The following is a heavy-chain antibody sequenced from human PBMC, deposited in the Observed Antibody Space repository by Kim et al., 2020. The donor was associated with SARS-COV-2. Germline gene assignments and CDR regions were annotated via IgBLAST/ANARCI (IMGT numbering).Heavy chain of an antibody. J-gene: IGHJ3*02. CDR1: GFTFSSYS. Sequence: GGSLRLSCAASGFTFSSYSMNWVRQAPGKGLEWVSSISSSSSYIYYADSVKGRFTISRDNAKNSLYLQMNSLRAEDTAVYYCARAQVPAAMIRDTAFDIWGQGTMVTVSS. CDR2: ISSSSSYI. D-gene: IGHD2-2*01. CDR3: ARAQVPAAMIRDTAFDI. V-gene: IGHV3-21*01.